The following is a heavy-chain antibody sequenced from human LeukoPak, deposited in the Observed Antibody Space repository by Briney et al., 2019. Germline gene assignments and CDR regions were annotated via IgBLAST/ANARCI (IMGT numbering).Heavy chain of an antibody. J-gene: IGHJ1*01. CDR2: IRYDGSNK. D-gene: IGHD2-2*01. V-gene: IGHV3-30*02. CDR1: GFTFSSYG. CDR3: ANDRLIVVVPAAIRTAEYFQH. Sequence: QPGGSLRLSCAASGFTFSSYGMHWVRQAPGKGLGWVAFIRYDGSNKYYADSVKGRFTISRDNSKNTLYLQMNSLRAEDTAVYYCANDRLIVVVPAAIRTAEYFQHWGQGTLVTVSS.